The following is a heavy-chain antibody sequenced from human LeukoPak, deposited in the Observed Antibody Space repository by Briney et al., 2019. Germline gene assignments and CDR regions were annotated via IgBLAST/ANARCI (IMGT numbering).Heavy chain of an antibody. CDR2: IHYTGTT. D-gene: IGHD6-13*01. V-gene: IGHV4-59*08. J-gene: IGHJ3*02. Sequence: PSETLSLTCIVYGGSISSYYWSWIRRPPGKGLEWIGYIHYTGTTSYNPSLKTRVTISVDTSKNRFSLNLNSVTAADTAVYFCARHRRSSSWYDAFDMWGRGITVTASS. CDR1: GGSISSYY. CDR3: ARHRRSSSWYDAFDM.